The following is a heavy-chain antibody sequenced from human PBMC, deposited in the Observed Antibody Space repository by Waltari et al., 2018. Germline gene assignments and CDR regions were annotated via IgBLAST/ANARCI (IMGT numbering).Heavy chain of an antibody. V-gene: IGHV4-38-2*02. D-gene: IGHD2-2*01. CDR3: ARDPSPHASNWYFDF. J-gene: IGHJ2*01. CDR1: GSSINSASY. Sequence: QVQLQESGPGLLKPSETLSLNCSVSGSSINSASYWALNRQSPVKGLELLASVYYSGSAYYNPTLKSRLTISLNTFHNQFSLRLDSVTAADTAMYFCARDPSPHASNWYFDFWGRGTLVTVSS. CDR2: VYYSGSA.